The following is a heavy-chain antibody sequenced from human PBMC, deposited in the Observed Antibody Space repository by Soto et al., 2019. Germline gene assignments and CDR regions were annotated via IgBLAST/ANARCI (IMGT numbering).Heavy chain of an antibody. Sequence: ASVNVSCKTSGYTFSNYCMTWVRQAPGQPLEWLGWISLYSDGTNYAQKFQGRVSMTTDTSTTTAYMELRSLRSDDTAVYYCARVVPGAEAWFGPWGQGTLVTVSS. CDR1: GYTFSNYC. V-gene: IGHV1-18*01. CDR2: ISLYSDGT. J-gene: IGHJ5*02. D-gene: IGHD2-2*01. CDR3: ARVVPGAEAWFGP.